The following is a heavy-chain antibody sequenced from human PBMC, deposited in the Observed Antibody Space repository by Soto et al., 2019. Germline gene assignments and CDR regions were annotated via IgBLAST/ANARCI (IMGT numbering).Heavy chain of an antibody. V-gene: IGHV4-30-2*02. CDR1: GGSISSGGYS. D-gene: IGHD3-22*01. CDR2: IYHSGST. CDR3: ARAIGGYPFDY. Sequence: SETLSLTCAVSGGSISSGGYSWSWIRQPPGKGLEWIGYIYHSGSTNYNPSLKSRVTISVDTSKNQFSLKLTSVTAADTAVYYCARAIGGYPFDYWGQGTLVTVSS. J-gene: IGHJ4*02.